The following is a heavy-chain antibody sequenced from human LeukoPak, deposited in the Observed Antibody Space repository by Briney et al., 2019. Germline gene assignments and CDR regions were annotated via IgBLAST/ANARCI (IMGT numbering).Heavy chain of an antibody. Sequence: GGSLRLSCAASGVTFSSSWMSWVRQAPGEGLEWVANIKQDGSRKLYVDSVQGRFTISRDNAKNSLYLQMNSLRAEDTAVYYCAGGDGGETTNGGYYFNYWGQGTLVTVSS. CDR3: AGGDGGETTNGGYYFNY. CDR1: GVTFSSSW. CDR2: IKQDGSRK. J-gene: IGHJ4*02. D-gene: IGHD2-8*01. V-gene: IGHV3-7*01.